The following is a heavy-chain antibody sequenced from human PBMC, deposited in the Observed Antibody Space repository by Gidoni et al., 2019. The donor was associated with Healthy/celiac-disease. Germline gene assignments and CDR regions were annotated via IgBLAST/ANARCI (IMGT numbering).Heavy chain of an antibody. Sequence: EVQLVESGGGLVQPGRSLRLSCAASGFTFDDYAMHWVRHAPGKGLEWVSGISWNSGSIGYADSVKGRFTISRDNAKNSLYLQMNSLRAEDTALYYCAKGGVVVAATSFGYWGQGTLVTVSS. CDR3: AKGGVVVAATSFGY. CDR2: ISWNSGSI. V-gene: IGHV3-9*01. CDR1: GFTFDDYA. J-gene: IGHJ4*02. D-gene: IGHD2-15*01.